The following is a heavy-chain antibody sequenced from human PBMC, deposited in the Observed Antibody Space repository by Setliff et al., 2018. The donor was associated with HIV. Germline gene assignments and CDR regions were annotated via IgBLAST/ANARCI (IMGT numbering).Heavy chain of an antibody. CDR1: GGSFSGYY. CDR3: ARDLPELTGRSFDP. J-gene: IGHJ5*02. Sequence: SETLSLTCTVSGGSFSGYYWSWIRQPPGKGLEWIGEINHSGSANYIPSLKSRVTLSVDTSKNQFSLRLNSVTAADTAVYFCARDLPELTGRSFDPWGQGILVTVSS. CDR2: INHSGSA. D-gene: IGHD7-27*01. V-gene: IGHV4-34*01.